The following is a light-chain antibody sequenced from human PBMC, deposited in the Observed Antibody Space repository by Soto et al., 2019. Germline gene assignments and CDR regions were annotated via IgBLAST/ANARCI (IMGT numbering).Light chain of an antibody. Sequence: EIVLTQSPATLSLSPGERATLSCRASQSVSSYLAWYQQKPGQAPRLLIYDASNRATGIPDRFSGSGSGTDFTLTISRLEPEDLAVYYCQRYGSSLTWAFGQGTKVDIK. CDR3: QRYGSSLTWA. CDR2: DAS. J-gene: IGKJ1*01. CDR1: QSVSSY. V-gene: IGKV3-20*01.